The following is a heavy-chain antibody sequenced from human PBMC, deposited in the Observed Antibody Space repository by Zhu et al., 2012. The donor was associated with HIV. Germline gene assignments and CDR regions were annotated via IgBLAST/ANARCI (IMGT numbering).Heavy chain of an antibody. V-gene: IGHV3-23*01. CDR3: AKDATVDYGDYVYYFDY. D-gene: IGHD4-17*01. Sequence: EVQLLESGGALVQPGGSLRLSCVVSGFTFSSYSVTWVRQAPGKGLEWVSGISGSGDRKYYADSVKGRFTISRDNSKNTLYLQMNSLRAGDTAVYYCAKDATVDYGDYVYYFDYWGQGTLVTVSS. J-gene: IGHJ4*02. CDR2: ISGSGDRK. CDR1: GFTFSSYS.